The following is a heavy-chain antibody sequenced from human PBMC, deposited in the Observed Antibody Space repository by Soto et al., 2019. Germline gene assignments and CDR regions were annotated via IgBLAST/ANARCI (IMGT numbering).Heavy chain of an antibody. D-gene: IGHD5-18*01. CDR2: IRTRTDAYAT. Sequence: VGSLRLSCAASGFTFSGSAIHWVRQASGKGLEWVGRIRTRTDAYATEYVASVKGRFTISRDDSKNTAFLQMNGLKTEDTAVYYCIPYSYDPFDYWGPGTLVTVSS. CDR3: IPYSYDPFDY. V-gene: IGHV3-73*01. CDR1: GFTFSGSA. J-gene: IGHJ4*02.